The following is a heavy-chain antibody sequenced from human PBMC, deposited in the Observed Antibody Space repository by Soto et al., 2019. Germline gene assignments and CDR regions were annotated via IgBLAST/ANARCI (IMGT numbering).Heavy chain of an antibody. CDR2: IYYSGST. J-gene: IGHJ4*02. CDR3: ARDRVRDGYSTFDY. D-gene: IGHD4-4*01. CDR1: GGSISSYY. V-gene: IGHV4-59*01. Sequence: SETLSLTCTVSGGSISSYYWSWIRQPPGKGLEWIGYIYYSGSTNYNPSLKSRVTISVDTSKNQFSLKLSSVTAADTAVYYCARDRVRDGYSTFDYWGQGTLVTVSS.